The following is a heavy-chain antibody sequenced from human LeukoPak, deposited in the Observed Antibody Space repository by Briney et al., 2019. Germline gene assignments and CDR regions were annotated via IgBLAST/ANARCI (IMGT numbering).Heavy chain of an antibody. J-gene: IGHJ5*02. CDR3: ARHVGFITMVRGVINNNWFDP. Sequence: AETLSLTCTVSGGSISSNSYYWGWIRQPPGKGLEWIGSIYYSGSPYYNPSLKSRVTISVDTSKKQFSLKLSSVTAADTAVYYCARHVGFITMVRGVINNNWFDPWGQGTLVTVSS. D-gene: IGHD3-10*01. CDR2: IYYSGSP. V-gene: IGHV4-39*01. CDR1: GGSISSNSYY.